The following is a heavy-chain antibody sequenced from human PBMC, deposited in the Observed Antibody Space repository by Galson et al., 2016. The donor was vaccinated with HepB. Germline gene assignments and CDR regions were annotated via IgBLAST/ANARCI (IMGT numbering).Heavy chain of an antibody. CDR2: ISHTGGT. D-gene: IGHD5-12*01. Sequence: SETLSLTCTVSGGSINPYSWTWIRQTPGKGLEWIGYISHTGGTHYNPSLKSRVTISVDTSKNQFSLKLSSVTAADTAVYYCARMSYFDISGYDYYFDYWGQGTLVTVSS. CDR3: ARMSYFDISGYDYYFDY. CDR1: GGSINPYS. V-gene: IGHV4-59*01. J-gene: IGHJ4*02.